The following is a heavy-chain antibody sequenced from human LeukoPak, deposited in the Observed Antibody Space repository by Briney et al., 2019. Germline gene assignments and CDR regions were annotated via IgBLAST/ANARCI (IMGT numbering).Heavy chain of an antibody. CDR1: GDSLYPHY. D-gene: IGHD1-26*01. J-gene: IGHJ4*02. CDR2: VYAAGAT. V-gene: IGHV4-4*09. CDR3: AREILGGRPGRFDS. Sequence: SETLSLTCSVSGDSLYPHYWNWIRQPPGKGLEWLGFVYAAGATNYSPSLKSRVTIFLDTSKNQFSLRLTSATAADTAVYYCAREILGGRPGRFDSWGQGILVTVSS.